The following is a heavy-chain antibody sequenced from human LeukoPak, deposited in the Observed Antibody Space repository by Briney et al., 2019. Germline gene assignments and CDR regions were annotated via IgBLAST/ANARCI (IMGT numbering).Heavy chain of an antibody. CDR2: INHSGST. CDR1: GGSFSGYY. D-gene: IGHD4-11*01. Sequence: SETLSLTCAVYGGSFSGYYWSWIRQPPGKGLEWIGEINHSGSTNYNPSLKSRFTIPVDTSNNQFSLKLSSVTAADTAVYYCARGLAYSKRFDYWGQGTLVTVSS. J-gene: IGHJ4*02. V-gene: IGHV4-34*01. CDR3: ARGLAYSKRFDY.